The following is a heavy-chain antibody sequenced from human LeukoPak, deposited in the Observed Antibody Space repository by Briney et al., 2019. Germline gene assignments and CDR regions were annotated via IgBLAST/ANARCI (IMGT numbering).Heavy chain of an antibody. CDR2: IYTNGST. Sequence: SETLSLTCSVSGGSITKYHWSWIRQPAGKRLEWIGHIYTNGSTNYNPSLKSRVTMSVDTSNNQFSLKLTSVTAADTAVYYCARNNGGSYSYYFDYWGQGTLVTVSS. D-gene: IGHD1-26*01. CDR1: GGSITKYH. J-gene: IGHJ4*02. CDR3: ARNNGGSYSYYFDY. V-gene: IGHV4-4*07.